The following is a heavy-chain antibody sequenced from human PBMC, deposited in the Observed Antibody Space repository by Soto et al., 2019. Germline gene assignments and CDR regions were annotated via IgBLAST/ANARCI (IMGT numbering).Heavy chain of an antibody. D-gene: IGHD2-8*01. CDR3: AADAKAWQQMVPSDY. CDR1: GFTFTSSA. Sequence: SVEVSCKASGFTFTSSAFQWVRQARGQRLEWIGWIAVGSGYTNYAQRFQDRVTLTRDMSTATTYMELSRLTSEDTAIYYCAADAKAWQQMVPSDYWGQGTLVTVSS. V-gene: IGHV1-58*01. CDR2: IAVGSGYT. J-gene: IGHJ4*02.